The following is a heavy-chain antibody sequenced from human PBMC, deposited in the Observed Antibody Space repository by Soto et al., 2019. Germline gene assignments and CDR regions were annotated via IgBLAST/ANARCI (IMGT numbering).Heavy chain of an antibody. CDR1: GFTFSDHY. J-gene: IGHJ6*02. D-gene: IGHD6-13*01. CDR3: ASSWQQNGMDV. Sequence: PGGSLRLSCAAFGFTFSDHYMDWVRQAPGKGLVWVSRINSDGSSTSYADSVKGRFTISRDNAKNTLYLQMNSLRAEDTAVYYCASSWQQNGMDVWGQGTTVTAP. V-gene: IGHV3-74*01. CDR2: INSDGSST.